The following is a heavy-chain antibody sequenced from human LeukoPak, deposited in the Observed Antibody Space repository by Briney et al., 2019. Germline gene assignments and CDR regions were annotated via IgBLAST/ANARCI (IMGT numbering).Heavy chain of an antibody. V-gene: IGHV1-69*01. CDR3: ARETIVVVPAAIPPQYYYYGMDV. CDR1: GGTLSSYA. Sequence: SLKVSCKASGGTLSSYANSGVRQAPGQGLEWMGGISPIFGTANYAQEFQGRVTITADESTSTAYMELSSLRSEDTAVYYCARETIVVVPAAIPPQYYYYGMDVWGQGTTVTVSS. CDR2: ISPIFGTA. J-gene: IGHJ6*02. D-gene: IGHD2-2*02.